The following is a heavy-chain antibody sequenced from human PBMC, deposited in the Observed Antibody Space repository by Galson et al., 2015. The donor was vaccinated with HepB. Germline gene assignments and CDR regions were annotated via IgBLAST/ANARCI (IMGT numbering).Heavy chain of an antibody. CDR2: IYSGGST. V-gene: IGHV3-66*04. CDR3: ARLSSSWYRAFDI. Sequence: SLRLSCAASGFTVSSNYMSWVRQAPGKGLEWVSVIYSGGSTYYADSVKGRFTISRDNSKNTLYLQMNSLRAEDTAVYYCARLSSSWYRAFDIWGQGTMVTVSS. CDR1: GFTVSSNY. J-gene: IGHJ3*02. D-gene: IGHD6-13*01.